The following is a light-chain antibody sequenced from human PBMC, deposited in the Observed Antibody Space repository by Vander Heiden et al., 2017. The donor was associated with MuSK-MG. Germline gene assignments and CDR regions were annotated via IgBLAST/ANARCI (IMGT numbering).Light chain of an antibody. CDR1: DSDVGGYTY. V-gene: IGLV2-14*03. Sequence: QSALIQPASVSGSPGRSITIPCTGTDSDVGGYTYVAWYQQHPGKAPKLLIYDVRDRPSGISNRFSGSKSGNTASLTISGLQAEDEADYYCSSYTRSSTYVFGTGTKVTVL. J-gene: IGLJ1*01. CDR2: DVR. CDR3: SSYTRSSTYV.